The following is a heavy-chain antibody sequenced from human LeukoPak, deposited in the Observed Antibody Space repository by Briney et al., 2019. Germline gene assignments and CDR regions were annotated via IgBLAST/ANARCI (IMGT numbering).Heavy chain of an antibody. V-gene: IGHV1-8*01. CDR3: ARDPSIVVVPARNWFDP. D-gene: IGHD2-2*01. J-gene: IGHJ5*02. Sequence: ASVKVSCKASGYTFSSYDINWVRQATGQGLEWMGWMNPNSGNTGYAQKFQGRVTMTRNTSISTAYMELSSLSSDDTAVYYCARDPSIVVVPARNWFDPWGQGTLVTVSS. CDR2: MNPNSGNT. CDR1: GYTFSSYD.